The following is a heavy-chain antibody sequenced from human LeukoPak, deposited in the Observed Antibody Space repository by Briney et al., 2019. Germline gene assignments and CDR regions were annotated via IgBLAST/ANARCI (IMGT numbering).Heavy chain of an antibody. CDR3: ARVGHCSGGSCYSANWFDP. V-gene: IGHV4-34*01. D-gene: IGHD2-15*01. CDR1: GGSFSGYY. CDR2: INHSGST. J-gene: IGHJ5*02. Sequence: SETLSLTCAVYGGSFSGYYWSWIRQPPGKGLEWIGEINHSGSTNYNPSLKSRVTISVDTSKNQFSLKLSSVTAADTAVYYCARVGHCSGGSCYSANWFDPWGQGTLVTVSS.